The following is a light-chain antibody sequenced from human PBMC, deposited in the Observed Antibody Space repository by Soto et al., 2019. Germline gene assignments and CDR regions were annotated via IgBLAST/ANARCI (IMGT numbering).Light chain of an antibody. CDR1: QSVSSNY. CDR3: QQYNNWPFS. V-gene: IGKV3-20*01. Sequence: EIVLTQSPGTLSLSPGERATLSCRASQSVSSNYLAWYQQRPGQAPRLLIYGASTRAAGVPDRFSGSGSGTEFTLTINRLEPEDFALYFCQQYNNWPFSFGPGTRLEIK. CDR2: GAS. J-gene: IGKJ5*01.